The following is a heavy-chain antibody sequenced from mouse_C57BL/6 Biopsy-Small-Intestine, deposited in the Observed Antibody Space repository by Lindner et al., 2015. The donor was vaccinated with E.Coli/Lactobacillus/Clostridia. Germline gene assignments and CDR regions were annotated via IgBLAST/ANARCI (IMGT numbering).Heavy chain of an antibody. D-gene: IGHD1-1*01. J-gene: IGHJ4*01. CDR1: GYTFTDYN. CDR3: AREGVYVPYAMDY. V-gene: IGHV1-39*01. CDR2: INPNYGTT. Sequence: VQLQESGPELVKPGASVKMSCKASGYTFTDYNMHWVKQSHGKSLEWIGVINPNYGTTSYNQKFKGKATLTVDQSSSTAYMQLNSLTSEDSAVYYCAREGVYVPYAMDYWGQGTSVTVSS.